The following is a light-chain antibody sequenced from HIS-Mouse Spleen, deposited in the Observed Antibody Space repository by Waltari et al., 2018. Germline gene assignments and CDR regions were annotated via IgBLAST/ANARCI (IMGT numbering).Light chain of an antibody. J-gene: IGLJ2*01. CDR2: DNN. CDR3: GTWDSSLSAGGV. Sequence: QSVLTQPPSVSAAPGQWVTISCSGLSSNIGKKYRTWSQQLPGTAPKLLIYDNNKRPSGIPDRFSGSKSGTSATLGITGLQTGDEADYYCGTWDSSLSAGGVFGGGTKLTVL. V-gene: IGLV1-51*01. CDR1: SSNIGKKY.